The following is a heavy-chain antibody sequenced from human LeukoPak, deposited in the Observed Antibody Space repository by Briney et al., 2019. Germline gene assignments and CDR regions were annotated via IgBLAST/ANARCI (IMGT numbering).Heavy chain of an antibody. V-gene: IGHV3-48*01. Sequence: PGGSLRLSCAASGFTFSSYSMNWVRQAPGKGLEWVSYISSSSTIYYADSVKGRFTISRDNAKNSLYLQMNSLRAEDTAVYYCARDPGDSSGYTAYDALDIWGQGTMVTVSS. J-gene: IGHJ3*02. CDR2: ISSSSTI. CDR1: GFTFSSYS. CDR3: ARDPGDSSGYTAYDALDI. D-gene: IGHD3-22*01.